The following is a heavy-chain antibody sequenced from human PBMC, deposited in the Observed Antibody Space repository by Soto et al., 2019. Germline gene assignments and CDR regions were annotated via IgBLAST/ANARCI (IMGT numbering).Heavy chain of an antibody. CDR2: IYYSGTT. CDR3: ARAVSGSHPDS. D-gene: IGHD1-26*01. Sequence: QVQLQESGPGLVKPSETLSLTCTVSGGSITTGGHFWSWIRQYPGKGLEWIGYIYYSGTTHYNPSLKSRVTISIDTSRKQFSLNLRSVTAADTAVYLCARAVSGSHPDSWGPGTLVTVSS. CDR1: GGSITTGGHF. J-gene: IGHJ4*02. V-gene: IGHV4-31*03.